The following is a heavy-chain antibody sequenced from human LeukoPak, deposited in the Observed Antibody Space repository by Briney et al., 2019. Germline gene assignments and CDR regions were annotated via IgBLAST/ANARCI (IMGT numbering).Heavy chain of an antibody. CDR1: GYTFTGYY. J-gene: IGHJ4*02. Sequence: ASVTVSCMASGYTFTGYYMHWVRQAPGQGREWMGWINPNSGGTNYAQKFQGRVTITRDTSISTAYMELSRLRSDDTAVYYCARLPSPGYCSGGSCPAYWGQGTLVTVSS. D-gene: IGHD2-15*01. CDR3: ARLPSPGYCSGGSCPAY. CDR2: INPNSGGT. V-gene: IGHV1-2*02.